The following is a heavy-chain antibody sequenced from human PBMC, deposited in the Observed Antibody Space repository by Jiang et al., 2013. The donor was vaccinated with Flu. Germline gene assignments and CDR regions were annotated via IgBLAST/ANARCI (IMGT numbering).Heavy chain of an antibody. V-gene: IGHV1-18*01. CDR1: GYTFTSYG. Sequence: SVKVSCKASGYTFTSYGISWVRQAPGQGLEWMGWISAYNGNTNYAQKLQGRVTMTTDTSTSTAYMELRSLRSDDTAVYYCARSRTPYSSSQLFDYWGQGTLVTVSS. D-gene: IGHD6-6*01. CDR3: ARSRTPYSSSQLFDY. CDR2: ISAYNGNT. J-gene: IGHJ4*02.